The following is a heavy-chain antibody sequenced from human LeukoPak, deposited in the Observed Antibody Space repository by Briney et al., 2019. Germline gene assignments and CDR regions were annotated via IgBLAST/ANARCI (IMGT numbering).Heavy chain of an antibody. D-gene: IGHD6-19*01. J-gene: IGHJ4*02. CDR1: GYSFSNYA. CDR3: ARGGLYSSGPRPFDI. CDR2: ISDYNGNR. V-gene: IGHV1-18*01. Sequence: ASVKVSCKASGYSFSNYAMSWVRQAPGQGLEWMGWISDYNGNRKYAQQFQDRVTLTTDTSTSTAYMELTTLRSDDTAVYYSARGGLYSSGPRPFDIWGQGTLVTVSS.